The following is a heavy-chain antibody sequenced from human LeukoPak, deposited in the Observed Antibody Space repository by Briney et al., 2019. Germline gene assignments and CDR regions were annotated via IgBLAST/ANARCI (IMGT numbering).Heavy chain of an antibody. CDR3: VRKRITMVRGVISYYGMDV. CDR2: ISSNGGST. D-gene: IGHD3-10*01. CDR1: GFTFSSYA. J-gene: IGHJ6*04. V-gene: IGHV3-64D*06. Sequence: GGSLRLSCSASGFTFSSYAMHWVRQAPGKGLEYVSAISSNGGSTYYADSVRGRFTISRDNSKNTLYLQMSSLRAEDTAVYYCVRKRITMVRGVISYYGMDVWGKGTTVTVSS.